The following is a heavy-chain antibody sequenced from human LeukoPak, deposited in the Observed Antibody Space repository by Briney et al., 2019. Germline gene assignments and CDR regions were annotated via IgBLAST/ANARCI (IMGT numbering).Heavy chain of an antibody. V-gene: IGHV3-7*01. Sequence: PGGCLRLSCAASGFTFSRYWMTWVRQAPGKGLEWVANIKEDGSEKYYVDSVKGRFTISRDNAKNSLYLQMNSLRAEDTAVYYCARNRGTSDWGQGTLVTVSS. J-gene: IGHJ4*02. D-gene: IGHD1-1*01. CDR2: IKEDGSEK. CDR1: GFTFSRYW. CDR3: ARNRGTSD.